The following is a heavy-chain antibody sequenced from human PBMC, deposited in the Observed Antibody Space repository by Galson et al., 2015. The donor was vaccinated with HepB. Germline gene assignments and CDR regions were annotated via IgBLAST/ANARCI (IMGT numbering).Heavy chain of an antibody. J-gene: IGHJ3*02. Sequence: SVKVSCKASRYTFTTYAVHWMRQAPGQRPEWMGWINPDNGDTEYSEKFQGRATITRDTFASTAYMELSTLRSEDTAVYYCSRPIMITFGGVNLTWDAFDIWGQGTLVTVSS. CDR1: RYTFTTYA. CDR2: INPDNGDT. V-gene: IGHV1-3*01. CDR3: SRPIMITFGGVNLTWDAFDI. D-gene: IGHD3-16*01.